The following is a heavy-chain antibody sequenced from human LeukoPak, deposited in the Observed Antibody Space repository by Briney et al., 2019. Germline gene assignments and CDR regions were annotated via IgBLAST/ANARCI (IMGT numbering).Heavy chain of an antibody. J-gene: IGHJ4*02. V-gene: IGHV3-23*05. D-gene: IGHD1-26*01. CDR2: IYLSNNYI. CDR3: ANDHVGPWSDGDY. CDR1: SFTFSSYV. Sequence: GGSLRLSSGASSFTFSSYVMSWVRQAPGKGLEWVSSIYLSNNYIYYADSLKGRFTISRDNSKNTLFLQMNSLTAEDTAVYYCANDHVGPWSDGDYWGQGTLVTVSS.